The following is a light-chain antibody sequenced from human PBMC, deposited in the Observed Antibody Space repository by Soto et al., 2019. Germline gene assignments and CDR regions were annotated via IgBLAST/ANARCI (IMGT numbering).Light chain of an antibody. CDR2: GAS. CDR1: QSISSSY. V-gene: IGKV3-20*01. CDR3: QQYGSSSWT. J-gene: IGKJ1*01. Sequence: EIVLTQSPGTLSLSPGKRATLSCRASQSISSSYLAWYQQRPGQAPRLLIYGASSRATGIPDRFSGSGSGTEFTLTISRLEPEDFEVYYCQQYGSSSWTCGQGTKVEIK.